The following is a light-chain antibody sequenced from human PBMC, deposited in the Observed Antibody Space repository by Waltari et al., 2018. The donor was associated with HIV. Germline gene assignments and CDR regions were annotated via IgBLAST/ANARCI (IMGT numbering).Light chain of an antibody. Sequence: TQPPSVSAAPGQKVTISCSGSNSTIGNNYVSWYQQLPGTAPKLLIYDNNKRPSGIPDRFSGSKSGTSATLGITGLQTGDEADYYCGSWDSSLSSVVFGGGTKLTVL. CDR1: NSTIGNNY. CDR2: DNN. V-gene: IGLV1-51*01. J-gene: IGLJ2*01. CDR3: GSWDSSLSSVV.